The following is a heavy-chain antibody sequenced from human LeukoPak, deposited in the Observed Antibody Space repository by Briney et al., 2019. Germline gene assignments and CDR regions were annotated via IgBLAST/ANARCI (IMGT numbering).Heavy chain of an antibody. CDR1: GFSLSTSGVG. V-gene: IGHV2-5*01. CDR2: IYWNDDK. CDR3: AHRPGFGSGWYSYWFDP. Sequence: SGPTLVKPTQTLTLTCTFSGFSLSTSGVGVGWIRQPPGKALEWLALIYWNDDKRYSPSLKSRLTITKDTSKNQVVLTMTNMDPVDTATYYCAHRPGFGSGWYSYWFDPWGQGTLVTVSS. J-gene: IGHJ5*02. D-gene: IGHD6-19*01.